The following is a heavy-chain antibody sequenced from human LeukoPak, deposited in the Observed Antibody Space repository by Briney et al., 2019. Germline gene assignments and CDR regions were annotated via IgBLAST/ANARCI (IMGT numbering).Heavy chain of an antibody. Sequence: SETLSLTCTVSGGSISSYYWSWIRQPPGKGLEWIGYIYYSGSTNYNPSLKSRVTISVDTSKNQFSLKLSSVTAADTAVYYCARGADAHKVAYWSQGTLVTVSS. CDR1: GGSISSYY. J-gene: IGHJ4*02. CDR2: IYYSGST. V-gene: IGHV4-59*08. D-gene: IGHD2-2*01. CDR3: ARGADAHKVAY.